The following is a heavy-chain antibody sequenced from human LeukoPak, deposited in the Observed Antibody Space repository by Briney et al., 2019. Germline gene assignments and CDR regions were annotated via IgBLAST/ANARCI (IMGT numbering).Heavy chain of an antibody. CDR1: GYSFTNYW. CDR2: IYPGDSDT. D-gene: IGHD6-19*01. CDR3: ARQRVADHDY. J-gene: IGHJ4*02. Sequence: GASLKISCKSSGYSFTNYWIGWVRQMPAKGLEWMGIIYPGDSDTRYSPSFQGQVTISPDKSISTAYLQWSSLKASDTAIYYCARQRVADHDYWGQGTLVTVSS. V-gene: IGHV5-51*01.